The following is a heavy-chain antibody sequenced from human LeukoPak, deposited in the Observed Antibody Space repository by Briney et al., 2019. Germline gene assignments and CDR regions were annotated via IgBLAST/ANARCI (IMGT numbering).Heavy chain of an antibody. Sequence: GASVKVSCKASEYTFTSYAMNWVRQAPGQGLEWMGWINTNTGNPTYAQGFTGRFVFSLDTSVSTAYLQISSLKAEDTAVYYCARDTYYYDSSGYFLDAFDIWGQGTMVTVSS. V-gene: IGHV7-4-1*02. D-gene: IGHD3-22*01. CDR3: ARDTYYYDSSGYFLDAFDI. CDR2: INTNTGNP. CDR1: EYTFTSYA. J-gene: IGHJ3*02.